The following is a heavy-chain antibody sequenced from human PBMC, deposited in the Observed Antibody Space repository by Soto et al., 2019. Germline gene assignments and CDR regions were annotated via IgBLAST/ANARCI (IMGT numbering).Heavy chain of an antibody. CDR1: GFTFSSYG. D-gene: IGHD2-15*01. CDR2: IWYDGSNK. J-gene: IGHJ6*02. Sequence: QVQLVESGGGVVQPGRSLRLSCAASGFTFSSYGMHWVRQAPGKGLEWVAVIWYDGSNKYYADSVKGRFTISRDNSKNTLYLQMNSLRAEDTAVYYCAREFSSGGSWLRRHYYGMDVWGQGTTVTVSS. V-gene: IGHV3-33*01. CDR3: AREFSSGGSWLRRHYYGMDV.